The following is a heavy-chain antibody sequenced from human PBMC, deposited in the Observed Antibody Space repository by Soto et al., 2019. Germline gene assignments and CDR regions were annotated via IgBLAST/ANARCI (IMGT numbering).Heavy chain of an antibody. D-gene: IGHD2-2*01. V-gene: IGHV3-30*18. CDR1: GFTFSSYG. J-gene: IGHJ6*02. CDR3: AKGSTPLVYYGMDL. CDR2: ISYDGSNK. Sequence: QVQLVESGGGVVQPGRSLRLSCAASGFTFSSYGMHWVRQAPGKGLEWVAVISYDGSNKYYADSVKGRFTISRDNSKNTLYLQMNSLRAEDTAVYYCAKGSTPLVYYGMDLWGQGTTVTVSS.